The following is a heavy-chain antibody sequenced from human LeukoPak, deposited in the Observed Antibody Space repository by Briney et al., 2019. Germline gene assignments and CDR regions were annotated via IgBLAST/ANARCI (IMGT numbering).Heavy chain of an antibody. CDR3: ARVYGSGSYYKYYFDY. Sequence: GGSLRLSCAASGFTVSSNSMSWVRQAPGKGLEWVSVIYSGGGTYYADSVKGRFTISRDNSKNTLYLQMNSLRAEDTAVYYCARVYGSGSYYKYYFDYWGQGTLVTVSS. J-gene: IGHJ4*02. V-gene: IGHV3-53*01. D-gene: IGHD3-10*01. CDR1: GFTVSSNS. CDR2: IYSGGGT.